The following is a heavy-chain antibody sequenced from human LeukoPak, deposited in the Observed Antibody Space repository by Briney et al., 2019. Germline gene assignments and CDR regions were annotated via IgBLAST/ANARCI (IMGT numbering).Heavy chain of an antibody. Sequence: SETLSLTCAVYGGSFSGYYWSWIRQPPGKGLEWIGEINHSGSTNYNPSLKSRVTISVDTSKNQFSLKLSSVTAADTAVYYCARDIENIVLVPGAKRNTWYFDYWGQGTLVTVSS. V-gene: IGHV4-34*01. D-gene: IGHD2-2*01. CDR2: INHSGST. J-gene: IGHJ4*02. CDR3: ARDIENIVLVPGAKRNTWYFDY. CDR1: GGSFSGYY.